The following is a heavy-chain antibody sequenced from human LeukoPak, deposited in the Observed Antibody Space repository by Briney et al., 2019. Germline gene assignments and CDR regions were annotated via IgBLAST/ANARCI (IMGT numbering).Heavy chain of an antibody. CDR2: IKRETEGRPT. V-gene: IGHV3-15*01. CDR3: TTDHDGTAFDY. CDR1: GFTFSNAW. D-gene: IGHD1-1*01. J-gene: IGHJ4*02. Sequence: KPGGPLRLSCGASGFTFSNAWVIGVPRSPGKGRVGVGCIKRETEGRPTDYAARVKGQLPMSREESKTTLYGQTDSLKTDDPAVYYCTTDHDGTAFDYWGQGTLVTVSS.